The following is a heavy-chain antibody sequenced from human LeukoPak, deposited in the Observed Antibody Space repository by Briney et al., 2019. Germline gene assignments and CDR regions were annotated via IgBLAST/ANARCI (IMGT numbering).Heavy chain of an antibody. CDR2: IYSGGST. Sequence: GGSLRLSCAASGFTVSSNYMSWVRRAPGKGLEWVSVIYSGGSTYYADSVKGRFTISRDNSKNTLYLQMNSLRAEDTAVYYCARDLVTYRGDAFDIWGQGTMVTVSS. CDR1: GFTVSSNY. CDR3: ARDLVTYRGDAFDI. D-gene: IGHD2-21*02. J-gene: IGHJ3*02. V-gene: IGHV3-66*01.